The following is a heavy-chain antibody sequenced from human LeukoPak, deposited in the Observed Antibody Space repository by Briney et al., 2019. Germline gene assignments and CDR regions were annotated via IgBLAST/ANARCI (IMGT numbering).Heavy chain of an antibody. D-gene: IGHD1-26*01. CDR2: ISDSGTGT. J-gene: IGHJ5*02. V-gene: IGHV3-23*01. CDR3: ARARAISWFDP. CDR1: GFTFSSYA. Sequence: GGSPRLSCAASGFTFSSYAMSWVRKPPGRGLERVSAISDSGTGTSYADSVQGRFTISRDNSKNTLYLQMNSLRAEDTAVYYCARARAISWFDPWGQGTLVTVSS.